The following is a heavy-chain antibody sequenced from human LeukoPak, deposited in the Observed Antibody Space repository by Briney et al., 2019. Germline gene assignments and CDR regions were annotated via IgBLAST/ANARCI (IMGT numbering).Heavy chain of an antibody. CDR1: GFTFDDYA. J-gene: IGHJ4*02. V-gene: IGHV3-9*01. CDR3: ARYGGFQIDY. CDR2: ISWNSGSI. Sequence: GGSLRLSCAASGFTFDDYAMHWVRQAPGKGLEWVSGISWNSGSIGYADSVKGRFTISRGNAKNSLYLQMNSLRAEDTAVYYCARYGGFQIDYWGQGTLVTVSS. D-gene: IGHD2-15*01.